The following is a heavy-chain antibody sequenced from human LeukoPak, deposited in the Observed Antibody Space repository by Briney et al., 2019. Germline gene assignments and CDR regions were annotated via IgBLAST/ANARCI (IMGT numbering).Heavy chain of an antibody. J-gene: IGHJ3*02. Sequence: PGGSLRLSCAASGFTFSSYSMNWVRQAPGKGLEWVSSISSSSSYIYYADSVKGRFTISTDNAKKSLYLQMNSLRAEDTAVYYCARDDAGWLLPKIGSFDIWGQGTMVTVSS. D-gene: IGHD3-22*01. CDR3: ARDDAGWLLPKIGSFDI. CDR2: ISSSSSYI. CDR1: GFTFSSYS. V-gene: IGHV3-21*01.